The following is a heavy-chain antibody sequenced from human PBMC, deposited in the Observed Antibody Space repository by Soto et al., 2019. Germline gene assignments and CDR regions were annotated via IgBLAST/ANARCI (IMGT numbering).Heavy chain of an antibody. J-gene: IGHJ4*02. Sequence: EVQLLESGGGLVQPGGSLRLSCEASGFSFSSYAMSWVRQAPGKGLEWVSVISGSGGAAYYADSVKGQFTISRDNSKNTLYLQMNSLRAEDTAVYLCAISAPHRGSGWFFEYWGQGTQVTVSS. CDR2: ISGSGGAA. CDR3: AISAPHRGSGWFFEY. V-gene: IGHV3-23*01. CDR1: GFSFSSYA. D-gene: IGHD6-19*01.